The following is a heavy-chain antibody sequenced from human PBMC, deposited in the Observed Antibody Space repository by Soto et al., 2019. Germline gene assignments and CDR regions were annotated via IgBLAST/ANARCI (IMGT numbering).Heavy chain of an antibody. CDR2: IIPIFGTT. D-gene: IGHD3-22*01. J-gene: IGHJ6*02. V-gene: IGHV1-69*13. CDR3: AREGEGFYDSSGYYRNYNYYGMDV. Sequence: GASVKVSCKASGGTFSSFVISWVRQAPGQGLEWMGGIIPIFGTTNYVQKFQGRVTITADESTSTAYMELSSLRSEDTAVYYCAREGEGFYDSSGYYRNYNYYGMDVWGQGTTVTVSS. CDR1: GGTFSSFV.